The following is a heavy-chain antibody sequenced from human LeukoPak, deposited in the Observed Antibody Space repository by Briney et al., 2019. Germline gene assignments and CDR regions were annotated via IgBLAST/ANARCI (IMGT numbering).Heavy chain of an antibody. CDR1: GFTFSSYG. CDR2: IWYDGSNK. CDR3: ARDRGTSYFDY. Sequence: GGSLRLSCAASGFTFSSYGMHWVRQPPGKGLEWVAFIWYDGSNKYYADSVKGRFTISRDTSKNTLYLQMNSLRAEDTAVYYCARDRGTSYFDYWGRGTLVTVSS. J-gene: IGHJ4*02. D-gene: IGHD1-26*01. V-gene: IGHV3-33*01.